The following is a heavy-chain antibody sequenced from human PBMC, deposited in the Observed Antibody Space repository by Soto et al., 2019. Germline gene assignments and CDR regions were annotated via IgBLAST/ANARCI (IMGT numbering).Heavy chain of an antibody. CDR2: IDPNSGGT. Sequence: ASVKVSCKASGYTFTGYYMHWVRQAPGQGLEGMGWIDPNSGGTNYAQKFQGRVTMTRDTSISTAYMELSRLRSDDTAVYYCAREPLLVDTAMVYDDRGQGTLVTV. CDR1: GYTFTGYY. J-gene: IGHJ4*02. V-gene: IGHV1-2*02. CDR3: AREPLLVDTAMVYDD. D-gene: IGHD5-18*01.